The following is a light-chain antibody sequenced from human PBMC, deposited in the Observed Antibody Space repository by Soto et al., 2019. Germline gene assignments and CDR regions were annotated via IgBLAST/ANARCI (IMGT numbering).Light chain of an antibody. V-gene: IGKV3-15*01. CDR2: GAS. CDR1: QSVSSN. Sequence: EIVMTQSPATLSVSPGERATLSCRASQSVSSNLAWYQQKPGQAPRLLIYGASTRATGIPARFSGSWSGTDFTLTISSLQSENFAVSYCQQYNNWPPYTFGEGTKLEIK. J-gene: IGKJ2*01. CDR3: QQYNNWPPYT.